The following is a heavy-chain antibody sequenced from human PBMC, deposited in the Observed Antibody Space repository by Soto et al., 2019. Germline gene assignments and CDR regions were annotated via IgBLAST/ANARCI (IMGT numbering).Heavy chain of an antibody. CDR3: AEGVGGYDTNDECYYYGMDV. CDR2: IIPIFGTA. J-gene: IGHJ6*02. CDR1: GGTFSSYA. D-gene: IGHD5-12*01. V-gene: IGHV1-69*06. Sequence: QVQLVQSGAEVKKPGSSVKVSCKASGGTFSSYAISWVRQAPGQGLEWMGGIIPIFGTANYAQKFQGRVTITGDKSTSTAYMELSSLRSEDTAVYYCAEGVGGYDTNDECYYYGMDVWCQGTTVTVAS.